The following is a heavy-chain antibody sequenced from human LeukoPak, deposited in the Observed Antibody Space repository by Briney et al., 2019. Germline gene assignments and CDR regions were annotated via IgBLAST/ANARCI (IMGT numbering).Heavy chain of an antibody. CDR1: GFTFSSYS. Sequence: GGSLRLSCAASGFTFSSYSMNWVRQAPGKGLEWVSYISSSSSTIYYADSVKGRFTISRDNAKNSLYLQMNSLRAEDTAVYYCAREDTVTYNWGQGTLVTVSS. J-gene: IGHJ4*02. CDR3: AREDTVTYN. D-gene: IGHD4-17*01. CDR2: ISSSSSTI. V-gene: IGHV3-48*04.